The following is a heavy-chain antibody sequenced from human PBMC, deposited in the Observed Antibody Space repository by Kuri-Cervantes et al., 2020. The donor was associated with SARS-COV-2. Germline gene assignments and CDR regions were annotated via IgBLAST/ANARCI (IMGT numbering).Heavy chain of an antibody. D-gene: IGHD6-13*01. J-gene: IGHJ6*02. V-gene: IGHV3-30*04. CDR1: GFTFSNYA. CDR2: ISYDGSSK. CDR3: ARYGFGYSTFYGMDV. Sequence: GGSLRLSCAVSGFTFSNYAMHWVRQAPGKGLEWVAVISYDGSSKYYADSVKGRFTISRDNAKNSLYLQMNSLRDEDTAVYYCARYGFGYSTFYGMDVWGQGTTVTISS.